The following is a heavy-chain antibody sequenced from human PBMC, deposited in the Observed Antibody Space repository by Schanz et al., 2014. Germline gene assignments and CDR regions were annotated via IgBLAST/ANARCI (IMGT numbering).Heavy chain of an antibody. V-gene: IGHV3-74*01. CDR1: GFTFSSYW. D-gene: IGHD5-18*01. CDR3: ARVALPGYSSPRDAFDI. Sequence: EVQLVESGGGLVQPGGSLRLSCAASGFTFSSYWMHWVRQDPGKGLVWVARINSVGSNTDYADSVTGRFTISRDNAKNSLYLQMNGLRAEDTAVYYCARVALPGYSSPRDAFDIWGQGTMVTVSS. J-gene: IGHJ3*02. CDR2: INSVGSNT.